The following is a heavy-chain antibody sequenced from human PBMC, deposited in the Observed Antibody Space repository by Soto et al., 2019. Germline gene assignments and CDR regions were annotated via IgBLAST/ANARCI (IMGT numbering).Heavy chain of an antibody. D-gene: IGHD6-25*01. Sequence: PSETLSLTCTVSGGSISSYYWSWIRQPPGKGLEWIGYIYYSGSTNYNPSLKSRITISVDTPKNQFSLKLSSVTAADTAVYYCARSHDRDGYKYNYWGQGNLVTVSS. J-gene: IGHJ4*02. CDR1: GGSISSYY. V-gene: IGHV4-59*01. CDR2: IYYSGST. CDR3: ARSHDRDGYKYNY.